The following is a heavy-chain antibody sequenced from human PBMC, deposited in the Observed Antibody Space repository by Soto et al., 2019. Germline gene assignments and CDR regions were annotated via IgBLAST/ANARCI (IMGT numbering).Heavy chain of an antibody. J-gene: IGHJ5*01. CDR2: IIPIFGTP. Sequence: QVQLVQSGAEVKKPGSSVRVSCKASAGTFSNYAISWVRQAPGQGLEWMGVIIPIFGTPTYAQKFQGRVTIIADEFTRTAYMELRSLRSEDTAMSYCARDVYSVDSSGYRPAGRLDSWGQGTLVTVSS. D-gene: IGHD3-22*01. CDR3: ARDVYSVDSSGYRPAGRLDS. CDR1: AGTFSNYA. V-gene: IGHV1-69*12.